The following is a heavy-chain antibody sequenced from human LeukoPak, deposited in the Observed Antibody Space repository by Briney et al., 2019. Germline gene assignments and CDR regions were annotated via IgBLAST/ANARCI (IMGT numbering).Heavy chain of an antibody. V-gene: IGHV3-7*01. J-gene: IGHJ4*02. CDR3: ASRHPWSGYPD. D-gene: IGHD3-3*01. Sequence: GGSLRLSCAASGFSFSSRSMNWVRQAPGKGLEWVANIKQDGSEKHYVGSVEGRFTISRDNAKNSLYLQMNSLRAEDTAVYYCASRHPWSGYPDWGQGTLVTVSS. CDR2: IKQDGSEK. CDR1: GFSFSSRS.